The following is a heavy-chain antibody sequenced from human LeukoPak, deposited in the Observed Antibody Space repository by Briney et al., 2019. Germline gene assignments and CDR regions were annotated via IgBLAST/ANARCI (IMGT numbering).Heavy chain of an antibody. Sequence: SVKVSCKASGGTFSSYAISWVRQAPGQGLEWMGRIIPILGIANYAQKFQGRVTITADKSTSIAYMELSSLRSEDTAVYYCARSPINYYDSSGNFDYWGQGTLVTVSS. V-gene: IGHV1-69*04. CDR1: GGTFSSYA. J-gene: IGHJ4*02. CDR3: ARSPINYYDSSGNFDY. CDR2: IIPILGIA. D-gene: IGHD3-22*01.